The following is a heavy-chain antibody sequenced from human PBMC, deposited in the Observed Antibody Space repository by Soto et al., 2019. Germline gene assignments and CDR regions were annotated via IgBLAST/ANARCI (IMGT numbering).Heavy chain of an antibody. CDR1: GGSISSGGYY. J-gene: IGHJ2*01. CDR2: IYYSGST. D-gene: IGHD2-21*02. CDR3: ARLGVVTANRESWYFDL. Sequence: QVQLQESGPGLVKPSQTLSLTCTVSGGSISSGGYYWSWIRQHPGKGLEWIGYIYYSGSTYYNPXLKLRVTISVXXSXNXXSLKLISVTAADTAVYYCARLGVVTANRESWYFDLWGRGTLVTVSS. V-gene: IGHV4-31*03.